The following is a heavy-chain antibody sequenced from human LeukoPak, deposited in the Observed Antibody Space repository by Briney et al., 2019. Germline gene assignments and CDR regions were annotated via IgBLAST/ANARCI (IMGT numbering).Heavy chain of an antibody. D-gene: IGHD6-6*01. Sequence: ASVKVSCKASGYTFTSYGISWVRQAPGQGLEWMGWISAYNGNTNYAQKLQGRVTMTTDTSTSTAYMDLSSLTSEDTAVYYCASLNSISSLDWFDPWGQGTLVTVSA. V-gene: IGHV1-18*01. CDR3: ASLNSISSLDWFDP. CDR2: ISAYNGNT. J-gene: IGHJ5*02. CDR1: GYTFTSYG.